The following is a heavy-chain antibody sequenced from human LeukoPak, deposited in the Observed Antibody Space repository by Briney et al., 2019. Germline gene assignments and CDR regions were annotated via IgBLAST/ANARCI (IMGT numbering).Heavy chain of an antibody. CDR1: GFTFSSYA. CDR3: AKSGIQLWSHFDY. CDR2: ISGSGGST. D-gene: IGHD5-18*01. V-gene: IGHV3-23*01. J-gene: IGHJ4*02. Sequence: GGSLRLSCAASGFTFSSYAMSWVRQAPGKGLEWVSAISGSGGSTYYADSVKGRLTISRDNSKNTLNLQMNSLRAEDTAVYYCAKSGIQLWSHFDYWGQGTLVTVSS.